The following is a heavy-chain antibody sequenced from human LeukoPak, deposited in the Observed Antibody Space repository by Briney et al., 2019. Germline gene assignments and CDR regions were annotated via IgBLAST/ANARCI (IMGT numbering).Heavy chain of an antibody. J-gene: IGHJ4*02. D-gene: IGHD3-22*01. CDR2: INSDGSST. CDR1: GFTFSSYW. V-gene: IGHV3-74*01. Sequence: GGSLRLSCAASGFTFSSYWMHWVRQAPGKGLVWVSRINSDGSSTSYADSVEGRFTISRDNAKNTLYLQMNSLRAEDTAVYYCARGIDPNYYDSSGYYSGWGQGTLVTVSS. CDR3: ARGIDPNYYDSSGYYSG.